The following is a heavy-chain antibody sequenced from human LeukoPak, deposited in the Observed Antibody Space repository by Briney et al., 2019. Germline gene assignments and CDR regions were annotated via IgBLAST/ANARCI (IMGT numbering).Heavy chain of an antibody. CDR1: GFTVSSNY. Sequence: GGSLRLSCAASGFTVSSNYMSWVRQAPGKGLEWVSVIYSGGSTYYADSVKGRFTISRDNSQNTLDLQMDSLRAEDTAVYYCTHIAAAGKNFDYWGQGTLVTVSS. V-gene: IGHV3-53*01. CDR2: IYSGGST. D-gene: IGHD6-13*01. J-gene: IGHJ4*02. CDR3: THIAAAGKNFDY.